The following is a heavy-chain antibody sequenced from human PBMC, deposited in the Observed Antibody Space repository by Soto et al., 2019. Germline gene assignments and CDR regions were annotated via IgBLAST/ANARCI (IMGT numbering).Heavy chain of an antibody. D-gene: IGHD5-12*01. CDR3: ARDLGTNSGYDYSSLFYY. CDR2: IIPIFGTA. Sequence: QVQLVQSGAEVKKPGSSVKVSCKASGGTFSSYAISWVRQAPGQGLEWMGGIIPIFGTANYAQKFQGRVTITADESKSTAYMELSSLRSEDTAVYYCARDLGTNSGYDYSSLFYYWGQGTLVTVSS. CDR1: GGTFSSYA. J-gene: IGHJ4*02. V-gene: IGHV1-69*01.